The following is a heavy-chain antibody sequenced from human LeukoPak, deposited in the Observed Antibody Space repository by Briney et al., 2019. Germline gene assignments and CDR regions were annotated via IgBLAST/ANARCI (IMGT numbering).Heavy chain of an antibody. J-gene: IGHJ5*02. Sequence: SETLSLTCTVSGGSISSGGYYWSWIRQHPGRGLEWIGYIYYSGSTYYNPSLKSRVTISVDTSKNQFSLKLSSVTAADTAVYYCARGLHLGELSSTNWFDPWGQGTLVTVSS. D-gene: IGHD3-16*02. CDR3: ARGLHLGELSSTNWFDP. V-gene: IGHV4-31*03. CDR2: IYYSGST. CDR1: GGSISSGGYY.